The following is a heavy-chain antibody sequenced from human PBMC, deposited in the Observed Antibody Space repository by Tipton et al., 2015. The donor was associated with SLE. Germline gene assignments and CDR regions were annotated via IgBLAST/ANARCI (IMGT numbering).Heavy chain of an antibody. D-gene: IGHD4-17*01. J-gene: IGHJ4*02. CDR1: GGSLSSYY. CDR2: LPYSGST. V-gene: IGHV4-59*12. Sequence: TLSLTCTVSGGSLSSYYWSWIRQPPEKGLEWIGYLPYSGSTNYNPSLESRVTISVDTSKNQFSLKLSSVTVADTAVYYCATDYNYDNADYNWGQGKLVIVSS. CDR3: ATDYNYDNADYN.